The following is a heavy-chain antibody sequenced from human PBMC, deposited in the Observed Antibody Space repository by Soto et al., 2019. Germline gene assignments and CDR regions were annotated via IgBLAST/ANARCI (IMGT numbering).Heavy chain of an antibody. CDR1: GFTFSSYS. CDR2: ISYGGGTT. V-gene: IGHV3-21*06. D-gene: IGHD7-27*01. Sequence: PGGSLRLSCAASGFTFSSYSMNWVRQAPGKGLEWVSAISYGGGTTYYADSVKGRFTISRDNAKNSLYLQMNSLRAEDTAVYYCARDGEPSVLYYGMDVWGQGTTVTVSS. CDR3: ARDGEPSVLYYGMDV. J-gene: IGHJ6*02.